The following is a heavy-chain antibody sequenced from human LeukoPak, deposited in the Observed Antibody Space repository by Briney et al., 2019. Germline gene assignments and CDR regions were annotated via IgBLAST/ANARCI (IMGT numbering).Heavy chain of an antibody. CDR3: ANAPMTTVTTSYYYYMDV. CDR2: IKQDGSEK. CDR1: GFTFSSYW. V-gene: IGHV3-7*01. Sequence: GGSLRLSCAASGFTFSSYWMSWVRQAPGKGLEWVANIKQDGSEKYYVDSVKGRFTISRDNSKNTLYLQMNSLRAEDTAVYYCANAPMTTVTTSYYYYMDVWGKGTTVTVSS. J-gene: IGHJ6*03. D-gene: IGHD4-11*01.